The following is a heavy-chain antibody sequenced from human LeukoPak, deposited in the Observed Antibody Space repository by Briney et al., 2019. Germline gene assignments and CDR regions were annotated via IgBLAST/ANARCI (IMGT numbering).Heavy chain of an antibody. D-gene: IGHD3-9*01. Sequence: SETLSLTCTVSGYSISSGYYWGWIRQPPGKGLEWIGSIYHSGSTYYNSSLKSRVTISVDTSKNQFSLKVQSVTAADTAVYYCARGILKADYWGQGTLVTVSS. CDR3: ARGILKADY. J-gene: IGHJ4*02. V-gene: IGHV4-38-2*02. CDR2: IYHSGST. CDR1: GYSISSGYY.